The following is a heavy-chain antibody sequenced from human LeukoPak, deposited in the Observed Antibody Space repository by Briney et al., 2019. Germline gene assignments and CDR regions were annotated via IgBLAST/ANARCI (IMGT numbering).Heavy chain of an antibody. CDR3: AREGYSSGLDV. J-gene: IGHJ6*04. CDR1: GFTFSSYG. Sequence: GRSLRLSCAASGFTFSSYGMHWVRQAPGRGLEWVAVISYDGSNIYYADSVKGRFTISRDNAKNSLYLQMNSLRAEGTAVYYCAREGYSSGLDVWGKGTTVTVSS. V-gene: IGHV3-30*03. D-gene: IGHD6-19*01. CDR2: ISYDGSNI.